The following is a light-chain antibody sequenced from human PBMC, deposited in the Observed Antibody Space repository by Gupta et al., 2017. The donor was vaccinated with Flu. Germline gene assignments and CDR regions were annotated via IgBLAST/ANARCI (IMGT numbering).Light chain of an antibody. CDR1: QSVRRE. CDR2: DTS. Sequence: EGRSTLSCRASQSVRRELAWYQQKPGQAPRLVIYDTSNTATGFPARFSGSGSETDFTLTISSLEFGDSAVYYCQQRAEWPLTFGGGTKVEI. V-gene: IGKV3-11*01. J-gene: IGKJ4*01. CDR3: QQRAEWPLT.